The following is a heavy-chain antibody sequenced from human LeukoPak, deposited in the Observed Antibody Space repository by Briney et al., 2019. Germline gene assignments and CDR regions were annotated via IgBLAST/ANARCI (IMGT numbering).Heavy chain of an antibody. Sequence: SVKVSCKASGYTFASYDINWVRQATGQGLEWMGWMNPNSGNTGYAQKFQGRVTMTRNTSISTAYMELSSLRSEDTAVYYCARAPYSSSSPFDYWGQGTLVTVSS. J-gene: IGHJ4*02. D-gene: IGHD6-6*01. V-gene: IGHV1-8*01. CDR3: ARAPYSSSSPFDY. CDR1: GYTFASYD. CDR2: MNPNSGNT.